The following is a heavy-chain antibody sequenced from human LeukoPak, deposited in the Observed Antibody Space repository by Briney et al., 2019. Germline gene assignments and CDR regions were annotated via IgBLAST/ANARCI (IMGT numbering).Heavy chain of an antibody. Sequence: SETLSLTCTVSGGSISSYYWSWIRQPPGKGLEWIGYIYYSGSTNYNPSLESRVTISVDTSKNQFSLKLSSVTAADTAVYYCARGTYYYDSSGYSPPAYDYWGQGTLVTVSS. J-gene: IGHJ4*02. D-gene: IGHD3-22*01. V-gene: IGHV4-59*01. CDR3: ARGTYYYDSSGYSPPAYDY. CDR1: GGSISSYY. CDR2: IYYSGST.